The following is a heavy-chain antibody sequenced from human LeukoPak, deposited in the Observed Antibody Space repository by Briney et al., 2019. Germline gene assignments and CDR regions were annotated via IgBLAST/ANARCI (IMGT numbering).Heavy chain of an antibody. D-gene: IGHD6-19*01. CDR2: ISGSGGST. J-gene: IGHJ4*02. Sequence: PGGSLRLSCAASGFTFSSYAMSWVRQAPGKGLEWVSAISGSGGSTYYADSVKRRFTISRDNSKNTLYLQINSLRAEDTAVYYCARVGSGWYDFDYWGQGTLVTVSS. V-gene: IGHV3-23*01. CDR1: GFTFSSYA. CDR3: ARVGSGWYDFDY.